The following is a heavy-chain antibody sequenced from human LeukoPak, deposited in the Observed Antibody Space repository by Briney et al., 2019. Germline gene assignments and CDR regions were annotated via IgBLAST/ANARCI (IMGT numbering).Heavy chain of an antibody. J-gene: IGHJ4*02. CDR2: IKSKTDGRTT. Sequence: KPGGSLRLACAASGYTLSKAGGSGVGHAPGRGREGVGRIKSKTDGRTTDYAAPVKGRFTISTHDSKTTLYLQMNSLKTEDTAVYYCTTDGLLLWFGELWARRDYWGQGTLVTVSS. V-gene: IGHV3-15*01. CDR3: TTDGLLLWFGELWARRDY. CDR1: GYTLSKAG. D-gene: IGHD3-10*01.